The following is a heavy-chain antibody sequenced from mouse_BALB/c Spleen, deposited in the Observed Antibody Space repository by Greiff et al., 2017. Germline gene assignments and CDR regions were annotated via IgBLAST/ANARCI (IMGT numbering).Heavy chain of an antibody. Sequence: EVQLQQSGPELVKPGASVKMSCKASGYTFTSYVMHWVKQKPGQGLEWIGYINPYNDGTKYNEKFKGKATLTSDKSSSTAYMELSSLTSEDSAVYYYASGSLYYGNSDAMDYWGQGTSVTVSS. CDR3: ASGSLYYGNSDAMDY. J-gene: IGHJ4*01. V-gene: IGHV1-14*01. CDR2: INPYNDGT. D-gene: IGHD2-1*01. CDR1: GYTFTSYV.